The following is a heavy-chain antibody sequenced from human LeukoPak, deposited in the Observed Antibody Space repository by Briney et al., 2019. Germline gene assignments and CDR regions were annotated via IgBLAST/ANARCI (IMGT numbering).Heavy chain of an antibody. CDR1: GASISSYY. Sequence: SETLSLTCTVSGASISSYYWNCIRQPPGKGLEWIGYIYYSVTTNYNPSLKSRVRMSVDTSKNQFSLKLSSVTAADTAVYYCARGRKYTFGYRVSELGSGYSDYWGQARLVTVSP. CDR3: ARGRKYTFGYRVSELGSGYSDY. V-gene: IGHV4-59*01. D-gene: IGHD5-18*01. CDR2: IYYSVTT. J-gene: IGHJ4*02.